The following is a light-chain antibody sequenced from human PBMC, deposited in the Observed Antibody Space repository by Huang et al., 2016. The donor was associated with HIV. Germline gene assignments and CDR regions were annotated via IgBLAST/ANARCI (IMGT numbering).Light chain of an antibody. V-gene: IGKV1-16*01. J-gene: IGKJ4*01. CDR1: QVIMNH. CDR3: PQYNTYPVT. Sequence: IQLTQSPSSLSSSVGDTVTITCRASQVIMNHLAWFQQKPGRATKSLIYAASNLQSGVPSRFSGSGSGTDFTLTIDSLQPEDFATYYCPQYNTYPVTFGGGTKVEIK. CDR2: AAS.